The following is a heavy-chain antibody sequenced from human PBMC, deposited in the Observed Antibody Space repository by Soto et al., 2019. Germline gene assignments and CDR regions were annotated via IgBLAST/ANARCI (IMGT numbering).Heavy chain of an antibody. D-gene: IGHD2-15*01. V-gene: IGHV1-69*13. CDR2: IIPIFGTA. J-gene: IGHJ6*02. CDR3: ARELGGGDDIVVVVAAGYGMDV. Sequence: SVKVSCKASGGTFSSYAISWVRQAPGQGLEWMGGIIPIFGTANYAQKFQGRVTITADESTSTAYMELSSLRSEDTAAYYCARELGGGDDIVVVVAAGYGMDVWGQGTTVTVSS. CDR1: GGTFSSYA.